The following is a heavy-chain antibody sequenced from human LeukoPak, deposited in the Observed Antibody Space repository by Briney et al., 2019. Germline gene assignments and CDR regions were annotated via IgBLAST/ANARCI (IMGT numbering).Heavy chain of an antibody. CDR3: ASDRRAALITMLVESYYFDY. CDR1: GFTFSSYG. V-gene: IGHV3-33*08. D-gene: IGHD3-22*01. CDR2: IWYDGSNK. Sequence: PGRSLRLSCGASGFTFSSYGMRWVRQAPGKGLEWVAVIWYDGSNKYYADSVKGRFTISRDNSKNTVYLQMNSLRAEDTAVYYCASDRRAALITMLVESYYFDYWGQGTLVTVSS. J-gene: IGHJ4*02.